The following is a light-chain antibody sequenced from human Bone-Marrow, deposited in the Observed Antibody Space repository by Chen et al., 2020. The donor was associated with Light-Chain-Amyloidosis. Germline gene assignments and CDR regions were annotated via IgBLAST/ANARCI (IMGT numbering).Light chain of an antibody. V-gene: IGLV3-25*03. CDR3: QSADSSGTYEVI. J-gene: IGLJ2*01. CDR2: RHT. Sequence: SYELTQHPSVSVSPGHTARITCYGAYLPTKYAYWYQQKPGQAPVLVIHRHTVRPSGISERFSGSSSGTKATLTISGVQAEDEADNHCQSADSSGTYEVIFGGGTKLTVL. CDR1: YLPTKY.